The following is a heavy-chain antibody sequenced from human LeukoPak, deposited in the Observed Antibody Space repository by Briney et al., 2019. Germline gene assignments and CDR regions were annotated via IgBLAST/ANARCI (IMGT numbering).Heavy chain of an antibody. V-gene: IGHV3-23*01. D-gene: IGHD2-2*01. Sequence: LPGGSLRLSCAVYGFTFNNYAMSWVRQAPGKGLEWVSGISGSGGRAFYMDSVRGPFTISRDNSKNTLYLHTYSRRAEDTAVYYCAKDICTRDSCLFYFDYCGQGTLVAVSS. CDR1: GFTFNNYA. CDR2: ISGSGGRA. CDR3: AKDICTRDSCLFYFDY. J-gene: IGHJ4*02.